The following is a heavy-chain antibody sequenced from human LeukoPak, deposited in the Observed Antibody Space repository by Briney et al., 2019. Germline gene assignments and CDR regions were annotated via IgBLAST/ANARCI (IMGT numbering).Heavy chain of an antibody. V-gene: IGHV3-49*03. J-gene: IGHJ3*02. CDR2: IRSKAYGGTT. CDR1: GFTFGDYA. CDR3: ARDGLAGATPRGAFDI. D-gene: IGHD1-26*01. Sequence: GGSLRLSCTASGFTFGDYAMSWFRQAPGKGLEWVGFIRSKAYGGTTEYAASVKGRFTISRDDSKSIAYLQMNSLKTEDTAVYYCARDGLAGATPRGAFDIWGQGTMVTVSS.